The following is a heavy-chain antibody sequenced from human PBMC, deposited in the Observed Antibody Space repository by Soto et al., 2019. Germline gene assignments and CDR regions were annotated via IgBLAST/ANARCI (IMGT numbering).Heavy chain of an antibody. CDR3: AAGYTFSRYYFDS. CDR1: GGSFSGYY. CDR2: INHSGST. Sequence: PSETLSLTCAVYGGSFSGYYWSWIRQPPGKGLEWIGEINHSGSTNYNPSLKSRVTISVDTSKNQFSLKLSSVTAADTAVYYCAAGYTFSRYYFDSWGQGTLVTVSS. J-gene: IGHJ4*02. D-gene: IGHD5-12*01. V-gene: IGHV4-34*01.